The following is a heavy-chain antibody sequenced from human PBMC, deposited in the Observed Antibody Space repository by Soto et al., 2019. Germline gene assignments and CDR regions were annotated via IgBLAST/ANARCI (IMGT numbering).Heavy chain of an antibody. CDR2: TYYRSKWYN. D-gene: IGHD2-15*01. CDR3: ARDVVVVAAQEFLGDAFEV. V-gene: IGHV6-1*01. CDR1: GENVSSNTAA. Sequence: SQTLSLTCAISGENVSSNTAARSWIRQSPSRGLEWLARTYYRSKWYNDYAVSVKSRISINLDTSKNQLSLQLISVTPADTDVYYCARDVVVVAAQEFLGDAFEVWGQGPTVTVS. J-gene: IGHJ3*01.